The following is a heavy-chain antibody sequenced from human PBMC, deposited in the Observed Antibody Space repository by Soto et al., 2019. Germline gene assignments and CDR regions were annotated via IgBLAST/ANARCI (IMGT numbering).Heavy chain of an antibody. CDR1: GFTVSSNY. Sequence: EVQLVETGGGLIQPGGSLRLSCAASGFTVSSNYMSWVRQAPGKGLEWVSVIYSGGSTYYADSVKGRFTISRDNSKNTLYLQMNSLRAEDTAVYYCARDPGGSELRFDPWGQGTLVTVSS. CDR3: ARDPGGSELRFDP. D-gene: IGHD1-26*01. CDR2: IYSGGST. J-gene: IGHJ5*02. V-gene: IGHV3-53*02.